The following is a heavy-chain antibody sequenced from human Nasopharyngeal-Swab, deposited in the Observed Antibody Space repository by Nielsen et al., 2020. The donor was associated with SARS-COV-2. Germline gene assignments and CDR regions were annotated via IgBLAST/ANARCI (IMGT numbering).Heavy chain of an antibody. CDR3: ARDPRGITFGGVTFMDV. CDR1: GFTFSSYW. Sequence: GGSLRLSCAASGFTFSSYWMHWVRQAPGKGLVWVSRINSDGSSTSYADSVKGRFTISRDNAKNTLYLQMNSLRAEDTAVYYCARDPRGITFGGVTFMDVWGKGTTVTVSS. CDR2: INSDGSST. J-gene: IGHJ6*03. V-gene: IGHV3-74*01. D-gene: IGHD3-16*01.